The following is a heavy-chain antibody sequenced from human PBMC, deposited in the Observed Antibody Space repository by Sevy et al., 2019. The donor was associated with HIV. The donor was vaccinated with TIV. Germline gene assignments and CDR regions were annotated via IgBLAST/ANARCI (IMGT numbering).Heavy chain of an antibody. J-gene: IGHJ6*02. CDR3: AKGLSSIYPYGIDV. CDR1: GFSFSRYG. V-gene: IGHV3-30*18. Sequence: GGSLRLSCEASGFSFSRYGMHWVRQVAGKGLEWVAVISFDGVNKYYSDSVRGRFAISRDNSVNTMHLQMNNLGLDDTAVYYFAKGLSSIYPYGIDVWGQGTTVTVSS. D-gene: IGHD3-16*01. CDR2: ISFDGVNK.